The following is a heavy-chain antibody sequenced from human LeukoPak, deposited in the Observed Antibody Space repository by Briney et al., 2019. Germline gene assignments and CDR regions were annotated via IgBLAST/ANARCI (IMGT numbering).Heavy chain of an antibody. V-gene: IGHV4-4*03. Sequence: PPGTLSLSCAVSGGSISSSNWWSWVRQPPGKGLEWIGEIYHSGSTNYNPSLKSRVTISVDKSKNQFSLKLSSVTAADTAVYYCARSDEQLLPFDYWGQGTLVTVSS. J-gene: IGHJ4*02. CDR1: GGSISSSNW. D-gene: IGHD2-15*01. CDR3: ARSDEQLLPFDY. CDR2: IYHSGST.